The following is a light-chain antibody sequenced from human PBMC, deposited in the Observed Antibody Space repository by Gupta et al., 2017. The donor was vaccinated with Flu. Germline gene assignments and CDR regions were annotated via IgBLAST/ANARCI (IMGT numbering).Light chain of an antibody. CDR2: EVS. CDR1: QSVSSY. J-gene: IGKJ3*01. CDR3: QQGNGWPFA. V-gene: IGKV3-15*01. Sequence: PATLSVSSVDRASISSSASQSVSSYLHWYQQRPGQAPRLLIYEVSNRDTGVPARFSGSGSGTEFTLTISRLQAEDFAVYYCQQGNGWPFAFGHGTKVEIK.